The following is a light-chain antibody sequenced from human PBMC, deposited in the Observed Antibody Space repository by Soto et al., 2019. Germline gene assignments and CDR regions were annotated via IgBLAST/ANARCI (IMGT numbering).Light chain of an antibody. CDR3: SSYTGRSTCL. V-gene: IGLV2-14*03. Sequence: QSALTQPASVSGSPGQSITISCTGTSTDVGGYNYVSWYQQFSGKAPKLIIYDVSDRPSGVSNRFSGSKSGNTASLTISGLQTEDETEYYCSSYTGRSTCLFGTGTKVTVL. CDR1: STDVGGYNY. CDR2: DVS. J-gene: IGLJ1*01.